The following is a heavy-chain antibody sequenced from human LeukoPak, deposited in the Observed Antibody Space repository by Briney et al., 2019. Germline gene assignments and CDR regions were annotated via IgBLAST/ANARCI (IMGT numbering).Heavy chain of an antibody. Sequence: ASVKVSCKASGYTFTSYDINWVRQATGQGLEWMGWMNPNSGNTGYAQKFQGRVTITRNTSISTAYMELSSLRSEDTAVYYCARDRGYSYGYVGYMDVWGKGTTVTVSS. CDR2: MNPNSGNT. CDR3: ARDRGYSYGYVGYMDV. V-gene: IGHV1-8*03. D-gene: IGHD5-18*01. J-gene: IGHJ6*03. CDR1: GYTFTSYD.